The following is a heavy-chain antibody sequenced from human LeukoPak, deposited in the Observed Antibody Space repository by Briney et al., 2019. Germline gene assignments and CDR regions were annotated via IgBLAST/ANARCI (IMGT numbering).Heavy chain of an antibody. CDR1: GGTFSSYA. J-gene: IGHJ1*01. Sequence: SVKVSCKASGGTFSSYAISWVRQASGQGLEWMGRIIPILGIANYAQKFQGRVTITADKSTSTAYMELSSLRSEDTAVYYCASDYDSSGYYSIAYFQHWGQGTLVTVSS. CDR3: ASDYDSSGYYSIAYFQH. D-gene: IGHD3-22*01. V-gene: IGHV1-69*04. CDR2: IIPILGIA.